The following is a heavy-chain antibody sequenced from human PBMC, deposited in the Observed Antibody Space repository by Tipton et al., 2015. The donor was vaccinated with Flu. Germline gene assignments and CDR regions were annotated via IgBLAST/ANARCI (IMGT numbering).Heavy chain of an antibody. CDR3: ARDLGRPHSTRGNYYYGMDV. Sequence: LRLSCAVYGGSFSGYYWSWIRQPPGKGLEWIGEINHSGSTYYSPSLKSRVTISADTSNNQFSLRLSSVTAADTAVYYCARDLGRPHSTRGNYYYGMDVWGQGTTVTVSS. D-gene: IGHD2-2*01. J-gene: IGHJ6*02. CDR1: GGSFSGYY. CDR2: INHSGST. V-gene: IGHV4-34*01.